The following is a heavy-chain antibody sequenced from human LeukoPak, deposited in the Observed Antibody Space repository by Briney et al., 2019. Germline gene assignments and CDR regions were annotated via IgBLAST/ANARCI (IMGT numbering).Heavy chain of an antibody. Sequence: PGGSLRLSCAGSGLTLSNYWMSWVRRAPGKGLEWVANINQDGSEKYYVDSVKGRLTISRDNAKNSLFLQMDSLRAEDTAVYYCARAWSRVDAFDIWGQGTTVTVSS. CDR2: INQDGSEK. D-gene: IGHD2-8*02. CDR3: ARAWSRVDAFDI. V-gene: IGHV3-7*01. J-gene: IGHJ3*02. CDR1: GLTLSNYW.